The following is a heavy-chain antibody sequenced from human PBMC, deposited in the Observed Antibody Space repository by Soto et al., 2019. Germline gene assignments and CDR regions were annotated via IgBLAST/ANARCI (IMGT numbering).Heavy chain of an antibody. CDR3: ARERPDGSRLDP. CDR2: IYYSGST. Sequence: QVQLQESGPGLVKPSQTLSLTCTVSGGSISSGDYYWSWIRQPPGKGLEWIGYIYYSGSTYYNPSRASRVTISVDTSKSQFSLKLSSVTAADTAVYYCARERPDGSRLDPWGQGTLVTVSS. CDR1: GGSISSGDYY. D-gene: IGHD6-13*01. J-gene: IGHJ5*02. V-gene: IGHV4-30-4*01.